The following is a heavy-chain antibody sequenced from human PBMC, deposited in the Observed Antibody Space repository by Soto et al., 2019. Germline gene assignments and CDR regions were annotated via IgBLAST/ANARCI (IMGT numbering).Heavy chain of an antibody. D-gene: IGHD1-26*01. V-gene: IGHV1-58*01. CDR2: IVVGSGNT. CDR3: AADGWSGSYSTQDYYGMDV. J-gene: IGHJ6*02. Sequence: SVKVSCKASGFTFTSSAVQWVRQARGQRLEWIGWIVVGSGNTNYAQKFQERVTITRDMSTSTAYMELSSLRSEDTAVYYCAADGWSGSYSTQDYYGMDVWGQGTTVTVSS. CDR1: GFTFTSSA.